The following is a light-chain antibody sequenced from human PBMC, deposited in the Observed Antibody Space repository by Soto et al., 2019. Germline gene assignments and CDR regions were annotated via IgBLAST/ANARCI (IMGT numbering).Light chain of an antibody. J-gene: IGKJ5*01. V-gene: IGKV3-20*01. Sequence: EIVLTQSPGTLSLSPGERATLSCRASQSVTSRYLAWYQQRPGQAPRLLIYGASSRVTGIPDKFSGSGSGTDFTLTISSLEPDDFAVYYCQQYGSSAPITFGQGTRLEIK. CDR3: QQYGSSAPIT. CDR1: QSVTSRY. CDR2: GAS.